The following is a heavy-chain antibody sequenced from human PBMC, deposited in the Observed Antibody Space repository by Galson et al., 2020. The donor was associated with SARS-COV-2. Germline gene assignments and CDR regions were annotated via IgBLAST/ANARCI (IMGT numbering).Heavy chain of an antibody. CDR2: ISYDGSNK. CDR3: ARDQYECWSGYYTGYYYDGMDV. CDR1: GFTFSSYA. V-gene: IGHV3-30*04. Sequence: GGSLRLSCAASGFTFSSYAMHWVRQAPGKGLEWVAVISYDGSNKYYADSVKGRFTISRDNSKNTLYLQMNSLRAEDTAVYYCARDQYECWSGYYTGYYYDGMDVWGQGTTVTVSS. J-gene: IGHJ6*02. D-gene: IGHD3-3*01.